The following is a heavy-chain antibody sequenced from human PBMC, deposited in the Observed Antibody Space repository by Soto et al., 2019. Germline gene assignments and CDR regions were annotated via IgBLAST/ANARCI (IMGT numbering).Heavy chain of an antibody. CDR3: ARLQLGGDRMLNWFDP. CDR2: INVYNGDR. CDR1: GYIFTKYG. V-gene: IGHV1-18*01. Sequence: ASVKVSCKAQGYIFTKYGIGWVRQAPGHGREWMGLINVYNGDRKVAQKFQDRVSMTTDTATDTAYMELKSLRSGDTAVYYCARLQLGGDRMLNWFDPWGQGTLVTVSS. J-gene: IGHJ5*02. D-gene: IGHD2-21*02.